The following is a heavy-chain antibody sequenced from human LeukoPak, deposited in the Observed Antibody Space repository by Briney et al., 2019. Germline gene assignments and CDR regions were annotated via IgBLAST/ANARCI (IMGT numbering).Heavy chain of an antibody. CDR1: GFTFSSYG. CDR3: AKDGVGSSSYYYYYYMDV. J-gene: IGHJ6*03. D-gene: IGHD6-13*01. Sequence: GGSLRLSCAASGFTFSSYGMHWVRQAPGKGLEWVAVISYDGSNKYYADSVKGRFTISRDNSKNTLYLQMNSLRAEDTAVYYCAKDGVGSSSYYYYYYMDVWGKGTTVTVSS. V-gene: IGHV3-30*18. CDR2: ISYDGSNK.